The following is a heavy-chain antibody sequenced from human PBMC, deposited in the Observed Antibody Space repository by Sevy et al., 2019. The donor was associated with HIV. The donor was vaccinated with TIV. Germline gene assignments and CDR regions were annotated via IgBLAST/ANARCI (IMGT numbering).Heavy chain of an antibody. V-gene: IGHV3-11*01. CDR1: GFTFSDYY. CDR2: ISSSGSTI. J-gene: IGHJ6*02. D-gene: IGHD2-2*02. CDR3: ARSRAYCSSTSCYIRDYYYYGMDV. Sequence: GGSLRLSCAASGFTFSDYYMSWIRQAPGKGLEWVSYISSSGSTIYYAASVKGRFTISRNNAKNSLYLQMNSLRAEDTAGYYCARSRAYCSSTSCYIRDYYYYGMDVWGQGTTVTVSS.